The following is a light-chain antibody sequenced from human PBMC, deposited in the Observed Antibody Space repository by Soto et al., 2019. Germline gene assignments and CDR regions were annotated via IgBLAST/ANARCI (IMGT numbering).Light chain of an antibody. Sequence: EIVMAQSPATLSVSPGERATLSCRASQSVSSNLAWYQQKPGQAPRLLIYGASTRATGIPARFSGSGSGTEFTLTISSLQSEDFAVYYCQQHVRSRRTFGQGTKVEIK. CDR2: GAS. CDR1: QSVSSN. J-gene: IGKJ2*01. CDR3: QQHVRSRRT. V-gene: IGKV3-15*01.